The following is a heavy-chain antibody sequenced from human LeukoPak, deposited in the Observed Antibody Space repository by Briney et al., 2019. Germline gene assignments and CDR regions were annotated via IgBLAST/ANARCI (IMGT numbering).Heavy chain of an antibody. V-gene: IGHV3-30*18. CDR1: GFTFSSYG. Sequence: GGSLRLSCAASGFTFSSYGMHWVRQAPGKGLEWVAVISYDGSNKYYADSVKGRFTISRDNSKNTLYLQMNSLRAEDTAVYYCAKVRSRRSEFDYWGQGTLVTVSS. CDR3: AKVRSRRSEFDY. CDR2: ISYDGSNK. D-gene: IGHD2-2*01. J-gene: IGHJ4*02.